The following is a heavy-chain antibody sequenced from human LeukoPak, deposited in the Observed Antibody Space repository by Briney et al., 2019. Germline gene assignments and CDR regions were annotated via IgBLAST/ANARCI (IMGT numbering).Heavy chain of an antibody. Sequence: PGGSLRLSCAASGFIFSGSAMHWVRQASGKGLEWVGHVRSKANSYATAYAASVKGRFTISRDDSKNTAYLQMNSLKTEDTAVYYCTKWWWDPRVGGYYYYMDVWGKGTTVTISS. J-gene: IGHJ6*03. D-gene: IGHD2-21*01. CDR3: TKWWWDPRVGGYYYYMDV. CDR2: VRSKANSYAT. CDR1: GFIFSGSA. V-gene: IGHV3-73*01.